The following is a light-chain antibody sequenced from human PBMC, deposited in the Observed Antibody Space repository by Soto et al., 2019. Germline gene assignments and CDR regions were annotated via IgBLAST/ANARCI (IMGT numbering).Light chain of an antibody. J-gene: IGKJ2*01. Sequence: DIQMTQPPSSLSASVGDRVTITCRASRTINNFLSWYQQKPGKPPKLLIYGASRLQSGVPSRFSGSGSGTDFILTISDLQTEDVAFYVCHESSSTPYIFGQGTKLEVK. CDR3: HESSSTPYI. V-gene: IGKV1-39*01. CDR2: GAS. CDR1: RTINNF.